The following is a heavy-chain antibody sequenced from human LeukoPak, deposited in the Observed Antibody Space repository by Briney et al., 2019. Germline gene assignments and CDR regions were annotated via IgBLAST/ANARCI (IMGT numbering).Heavy chain of an antibody. D-gene: IGHD6-19*01. CDR3: ARDPSNTSGWYIYFDY. Sequence: ASVKVSCKASGYTSIRYGITWVRQAPGQGLEWMGWISTYNGDTKYAQKFQGRVTISTDTSTSTAYMELRSLRSDDTAVYYCARDPSNTSGWYIYFDYWGQGTLVTVSS. V-gene: IGHV1-18*01. CDR1: GYTSIRYG. J-gene: IGHJ4*02. CDR2: ISTYNGDT.